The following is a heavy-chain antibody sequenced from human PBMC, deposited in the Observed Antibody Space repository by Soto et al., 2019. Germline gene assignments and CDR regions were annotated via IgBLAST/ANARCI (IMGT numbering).Heavy chain of an antibody. J-gene: IGHJ3*02. CDR2: ISYDGSNK. D-gene: IGHD6-13*01. CDR3: AKGAADRAYDAFDI. CDR1: GFTFSSYG. V-gene: IGHV3-30*18. Sequence: GGSLRLSCAASGFTFSSYGMHWVRQAPGKGLEWVAVISYDGSNKYYADSVKGRFNISRDNSKNTLYLQMNSLRAEDTAVYYCAKGAADRAYDAFDIWGQGTMVTVSS.